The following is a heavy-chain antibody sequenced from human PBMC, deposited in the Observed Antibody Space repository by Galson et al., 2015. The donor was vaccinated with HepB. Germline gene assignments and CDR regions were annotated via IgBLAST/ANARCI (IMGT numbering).Heavy chain of an antibody. CDR3: ASRPHLYYYYGMDV. J-gene: IGHJ6*02. CDR1: GGSISSSSYY. V-gene: IGHV4-39*01. CDR2: IYYSGST. Sequence: LSLTCTVSGGSISSSSYYWGWIRQPPGKGLEWIGSIYYSGSTYYNPSLKSRVTISVDASKNQFSLKLSSVTAADTAVYYCASRPHLYYYYGMDVWGQGTTVTVSS.